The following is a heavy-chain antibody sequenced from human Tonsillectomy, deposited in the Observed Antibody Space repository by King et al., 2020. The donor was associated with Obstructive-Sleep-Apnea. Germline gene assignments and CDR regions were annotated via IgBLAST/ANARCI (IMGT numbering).Heavy chain of an antibody. CDR2: INQDGSEK. V-gene: IGHV3-7*03. CDR3: GRFDDFWSCSYYFYYGMDV. D-gene: IGHD3-3*01. Sequence: VQLVESGGGLVQPGGSLRLSCGGSEFTFSNYWMSWVRQAPGKGLEWVANINQDGSEKYYVDSVKGRFTISRDNAKNSGYLQMNSLKAEATAVYYCGRFDDFWSCSYYFYYGMDVWGQGTTVTVSS. J-gene: IGHJ6*02. CDR1: EFTFSNYW.